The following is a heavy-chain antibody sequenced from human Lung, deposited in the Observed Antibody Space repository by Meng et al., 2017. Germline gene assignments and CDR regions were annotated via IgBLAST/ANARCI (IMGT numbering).Heavy chain of an antibody. CDR1: GFTFSSYS. V-gene: IGHV3-21*01. CDR2: ISSSSSYI. CDR3: ARGGGYSYGGYYYYGMDV. J-gene: IGHJ6*02. D-gene: IGHD5-18*01. Sequence: GESLKISCAAFGFTFSSYSMNWVRQAPGKGLEWVSSISSSSSYIYYADSVKGRFTISRDNAKNSLYLQMNSLRAEDTAVYYCARGGGYSYGGYYYYGMDVWGQGTTVTVSS.